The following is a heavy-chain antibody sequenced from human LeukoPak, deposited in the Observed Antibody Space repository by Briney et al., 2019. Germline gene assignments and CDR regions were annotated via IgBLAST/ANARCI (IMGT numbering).Heavy chain of an antibody. V-gene: IGHV1-46*01. CDR2: INPSGGST. D-gene: IGHD7-27*01. J-gene: IGHJ4*02. Sequence: ASVKVSCKASGYTFTSYYMHWVRQAPGQGLEWMGIINPSGGSTSYAQKFQGRVTMTRDTSTSTAYMELRSLRSDDTAVYYCARAEGLGTYFDCWGQGTLVTVSS. CDR1: GYTFTSYY. CDR3: ARAEGLGTYFDC.